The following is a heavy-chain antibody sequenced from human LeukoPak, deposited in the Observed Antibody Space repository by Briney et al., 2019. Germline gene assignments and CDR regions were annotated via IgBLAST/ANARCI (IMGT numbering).Heavy chain of an antibody. V-gene: IGHV4-30-2*01. CDR3: AGVTVVVVAATRLIGGWFDP. J-gene: IGHJ5*02. CDR2: IYHSGST. CDR1: GGSISSGGYS. Sequence: PSQTLSLTCAVSGGSISSGGYSWSWIRQPPGKGLEWIGYIYHSGSTYYNPSLKSRVTISVDRSKNQFSLKLSSVTAADTAVYYCAGVTVVVVAATRLIGGWFDPWGQGTLVTVSS. D-gene: IGHD2-15*01.